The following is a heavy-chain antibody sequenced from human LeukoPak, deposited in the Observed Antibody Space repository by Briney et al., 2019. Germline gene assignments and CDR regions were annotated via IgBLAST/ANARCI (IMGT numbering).Heavy chain of an antibody. Sequence: SETLSLTCTVSGGSISSYYWSWIRQPPGKGLEWIGYIYYSGSTNYNPSLKSRVTISVDTSKNQFSLKLSSVTAADTAVYYCARGRDILTGYTRRAFDYWGQGTLVTVSS. V-gene: IGHV4-59*12. D-gene: IGHD3-9*01. CDR3: ARGRDILTGYTRRAFDY. J-gene: IGHJ4*02. CDR1: GGSISSYY. CDR2: IYYSGST.